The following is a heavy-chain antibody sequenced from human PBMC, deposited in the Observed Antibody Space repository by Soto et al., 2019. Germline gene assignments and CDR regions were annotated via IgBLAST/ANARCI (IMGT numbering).Heavy chain of an antibody. CDR2: IIPLFRKT. D-gene: IGHD3-10*01. Sequence: QVQLVQSGAEVKRPGSSVKVSCKAPGDMFRNSAFTWVRQAPGQGLAWMGVIIPLFRKTNVAQNFQGRVTFTADESTSSLYMEASSLTSEDTAVYYCARARLSNGDPNIYFFYGLDVWGQGTTITVSS. CDR3: ARARLSNGDPNIYFFYGLDV. V-gene: IGHV1-69*01. CDR1: GDMFRNSA. J-gene: IGHJ6*02.